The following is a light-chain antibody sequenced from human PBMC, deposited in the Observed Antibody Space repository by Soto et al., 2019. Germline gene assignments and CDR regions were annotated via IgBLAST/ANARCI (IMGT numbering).Light chain of an antibody. CDR3: QQYNNWPWT. CDR2: GAS. J-gene: IGKJ1*01. CDR1: QSVSSN. Sequence: EIVMTQSPATLSVSPGERATLSCRASQSVSSNLAWYQQKPGQAPRLLIYGASTRATGIPARFSGSGSGTDFTLTISSLQSEDFAVYSCQQYNNWPWTFGQGTKVQIK. V-gene: IGKV3-15*01.